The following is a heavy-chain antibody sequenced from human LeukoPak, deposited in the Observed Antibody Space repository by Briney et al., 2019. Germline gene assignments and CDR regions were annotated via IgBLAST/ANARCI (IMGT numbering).Heavy chain of an antibody. CDR1: GFTFSSYT. V-gene: IGHV3-30-3*01. D-gene: IGHD3-9*01. CDR2: ISYNEYDK. Sequence: GGSLRLSCAASGFTFSSYTAHWVRQAPGKGLEWVAVISYNEYDKYYTVSVKGRFTISRDTSKNMLYLQMNSLRTEDTAVYYCARRLAIADAFDTWGQGTMVTVSS. CDR3: ARRLAIADAFDT. J-gene: IGHJ3*02.